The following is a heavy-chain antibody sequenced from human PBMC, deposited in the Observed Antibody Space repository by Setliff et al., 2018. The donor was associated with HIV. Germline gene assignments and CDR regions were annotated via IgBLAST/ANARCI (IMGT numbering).Heavy chain of an antibody. CDR2: VYSSGST. V-gene: IGHV4-39*01. J-gene: IGHJ3*02. Sequence: PSETLSLTCTVSGGSIGIRSYFWGWIRQPPGKGLEWIGSVYSSGSTYYNPSLKSRVTVSVDTSKDQFSLKLSSVTAADTAVYYCARHSITLVVGVPERDDAFDIWGQGTMVTVSS. D-gene: IGHD3-22*01. CDR1: GGSIGIRSYF. CDR3: ARHSITLVVGVPERDDAFDI.